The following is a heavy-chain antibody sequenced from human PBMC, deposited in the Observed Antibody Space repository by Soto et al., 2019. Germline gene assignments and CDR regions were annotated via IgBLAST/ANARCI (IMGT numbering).Heavy chain of an antibody. D-gene: IGHD3-22*01. CDR3: ARGYSSGYPDY. Sequence: GGSLRLSCAASGFTFSSYDMHWVRQATGKGLEWVSAIGTAGDTYYPGSVKGRFTISRENAKNSLYLQMNSLRAGDTAVYYCARGYSSGYPDYWGQGTLVTVSS. J-gene: IGHJ4*02. CDR2: IGTAGDT. V-gene: IGHV3-13*04. CDR1: GFTFSSYD.